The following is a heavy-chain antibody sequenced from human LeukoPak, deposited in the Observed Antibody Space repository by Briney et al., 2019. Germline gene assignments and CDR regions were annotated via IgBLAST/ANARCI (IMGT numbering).Heavy chain of an antibody. V-gene: IGHV3-23*01. CDR2: ISYSGGNA. CDR1: GFTFRDSA. CDR3: AKDIQLST. J-gene: IGHJ3*01. Sequence: GGSLRLSCAASGFTFRDSAMTWVRHVPGKGLGWVSFISYSGGNAYYADSVKGRFTISRDNSENTLSLQMNSLRVEDTARYYCAKDIQLSTWGLGTMVTVSS. D-gene: IGHD3-16*02.